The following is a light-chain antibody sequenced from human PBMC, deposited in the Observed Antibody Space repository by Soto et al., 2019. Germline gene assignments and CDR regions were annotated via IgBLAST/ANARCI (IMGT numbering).Light chain of an antibody. CDR2: GAS. CDR1: QSVSNNS. J-gene: IGKJ2*01. V-gene: IGKV3-20*01. CDR3: QQYGSSLYT. Sequence: EIVLTQSPVTLSLSPGERATLSCRASQSVSNNSLTWYQQIPGQAPRLLIYGASSRTTGIPDRFSGSGSGTDFTLTISRLEPGDFAGYYWQQYGSSLYTFGQGTKLYI.